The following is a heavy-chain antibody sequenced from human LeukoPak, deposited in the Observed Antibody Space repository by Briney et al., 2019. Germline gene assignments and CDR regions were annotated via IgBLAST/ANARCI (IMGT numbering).Heavy chain of an antibody. CDR3: ARDCGDSYVFNRFDP. V-gene: IGHV1-69*05. CDR2: IIPIFGTA. CDR1: GGTFSSYA. D-gene: IGHD5-18*01. J-gene: IGHJ5*02. Sequence: SVKVSCKASGGTFSSYAISWVRQAPGQGLEWMGRIIPIFGTANYAQKFQRRVTTTTDESTSTAYMELSSMRSEDTAVYYCARDCGDSYVFNRFDPWLNGALGTV.